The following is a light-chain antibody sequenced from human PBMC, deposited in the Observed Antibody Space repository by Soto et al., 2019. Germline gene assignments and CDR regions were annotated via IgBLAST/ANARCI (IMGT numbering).Light chain of an antibody. V-gene: IGKV3-20*01. CDR1: QSISSSN. CDR3: QQYDSSPRT. Sequence: EIVLTQSPGTQSLSPGERATLSCRASQSISSSNLAWYQQKPGQAPRLLIYGASSRATGIPDRFSGSGSGTDFTLTISRLAPEDFAVYYCQQYDSSPRTVGQGTKLEIK. J-gene: IGKJ1*01. CDR2: GAS.